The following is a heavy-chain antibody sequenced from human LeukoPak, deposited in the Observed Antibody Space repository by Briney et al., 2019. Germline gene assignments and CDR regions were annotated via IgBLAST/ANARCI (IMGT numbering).Heavy chain of an antibody. CDR1: GRSFSGYY. V-gene: IGHV4-34*01. CDR3: ARYSSGWYEPFDY. D-gene: IGHD6-19*01. Sequence: PSETLSLTCAVYGRSFSGYYWSWSRQPPGKGLEWIGEINHSGSTNYNPSLKSRVTISLDTSKNQFSLKLSSVTAADTAVYYCARYSSGWYEPFDYWGQGTLVTVSS. J-gene: IGHJ4*02. CDR2: INHSGST.